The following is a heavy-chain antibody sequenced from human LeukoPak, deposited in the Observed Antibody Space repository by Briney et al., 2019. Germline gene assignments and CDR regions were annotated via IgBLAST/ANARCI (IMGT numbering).Heavy chain of an antibody. V-gene: IGHV5-51*01. CDR2: IYPGDSDT. CDR1: GYTFTGYY. CDR3: ASNYYDSSGYLQNSFDI. J-gene: IGHJ3*02. Sequence: KVSCKASGYTFTGYYMHWVRQMPGKGLEWMGIIYPGDSDTRYSPSFQGQVTISADKSISTAYLQWSSLKASDTAMYYCASNYYDSSGYLQNSFDIWGQGTMVTVSS. D-gene: IGHD3-22*01.